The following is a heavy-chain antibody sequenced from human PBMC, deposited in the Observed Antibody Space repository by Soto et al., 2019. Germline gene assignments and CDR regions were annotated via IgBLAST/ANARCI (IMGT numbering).Heavy chain of an antibody. CDR3: ARDKYCSGGSCRKNWFDP. V-gene: IGHV4-59*01. J-gene: IGHJ5*02. Sequence: SETLSLTCTVSGGSISSSYWSWIRQPPGKGLEWLAYIYDDGSANYNPSLKSRATISLDMSKNQFSLKLTSVTAADTAVYYCARDKYCSGGSCRKNWFDPWAREPWS. CDR1: GGSISSSY. D-gene: IGHD2-15*01. CDR2: IYDDGSA.